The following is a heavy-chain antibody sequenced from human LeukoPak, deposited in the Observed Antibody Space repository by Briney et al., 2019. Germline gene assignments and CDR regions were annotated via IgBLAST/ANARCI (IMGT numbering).Heavy chain of an antibody. V-gene: IGHV4-59*11. D-gene: IGHD3-3*01. CDR2: IYYSGST. Sequence: SETLSLTCTVSGGSISSHYWSWIRQPPGKGLEWIGYIYYSGSTNYHPSLKSRVTISVDTSKNQFSLKLSSVTAADTAVYYCARGFRSGLFDPWGQGTLVTVSS. J-gene: IGHJ5*02. CDR1: GGSISSHY. CDR3: ARGFRSGLFDP.